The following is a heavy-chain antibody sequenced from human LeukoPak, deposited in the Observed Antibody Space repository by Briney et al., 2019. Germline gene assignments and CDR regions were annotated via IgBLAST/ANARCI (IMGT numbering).Heavy chain of an antibody. CDR2: IYYSGST. CDR1: GGSISSYY. J-gene: IGHJ6*02. CDR3: ARGRGYGSGSLYYYYYGMDV. V-gene: IGHV4-59*12. Sequence: SKTLSLTCTASGGSISSYYWSWIRQPPGKGLEWIGYIYYSGSTNYNPSLKSRVTISVDTSKNQFSLKLSSVTAADTAVYYCARGRGYGSGSLYYYYYGMDVWGQGTTVTVSS. D-gene: IGHD3-10*01.